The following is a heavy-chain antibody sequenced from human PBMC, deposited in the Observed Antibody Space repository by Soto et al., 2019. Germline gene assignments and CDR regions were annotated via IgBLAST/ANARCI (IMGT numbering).Heavy chain of an antibody. Sequence: QVQLVESGGGVVQPGRSLRLSCAASGFTFSSCGMHWVRQAPGRGLEWVAVIWYDGTNKFYADSVKGRFTISRDNSRNTLYLQMNSLRAEDTAVYYCARADSGGWYGIIDYWGQGTLVTVPS. V-gene: IGHV3-33*01. CDR1: GFTFSSCG. CDR3: ARADSGGWYGIIDY. CDR2: IWYDGTNK. J-gene: IGHJ4*02. D-gene: IGHD6-19*01.